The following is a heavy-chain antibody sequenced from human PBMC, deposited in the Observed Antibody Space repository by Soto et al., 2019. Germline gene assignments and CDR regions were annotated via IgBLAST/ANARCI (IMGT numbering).Heavy chain of an antibody. J-gene: IGHJ3*02. CDR3: ARQSVDIVATPRVAFDI. D-gene: IGHD5-12*01. V-gene: IGHV5-51*01. CDR2: IYPGDSDT. CDR1: GYSFTSYW. Sequence: EVQLVQSGAEVKKPGESLKISCKGSGYSFTSYWIGWVRQMPGKGLEWMGIIYPGDSDTRYSPSFQGQVTISADKSISTAYLQWSSLKASDTAMYYCARQSVDIVATPRVAFDIWGQGTMVTVSS.